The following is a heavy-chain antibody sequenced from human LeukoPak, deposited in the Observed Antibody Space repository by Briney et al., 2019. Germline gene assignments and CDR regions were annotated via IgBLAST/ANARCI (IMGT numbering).Heavy chain of an antibody. Sequence: PSETLSLTCTVSGGSISSGSYYWSWIRQPAGKGLEWIGRIYTSGSINYNPSLKSRVTISVDTSKNQFSLKLSSVTAADTAVYYCAREASKQLGYYYYYYMDVWGKGTTVTISS. V-gene: IGHV4-61*02. D-gene: IGHD6-13*01. J-gene: IGHJ6*03. CDR1: GGSISSGSYY. CDR3: AREASKQLGYYYYYYMDV. CDR2: IYTSGSI.